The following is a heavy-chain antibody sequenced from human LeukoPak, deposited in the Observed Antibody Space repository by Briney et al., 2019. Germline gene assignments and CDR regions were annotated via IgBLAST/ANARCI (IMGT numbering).Heavy chain of an antibody. Sequence: ASVKVSRKASGYTFTGYYMHWVRQAPGQGLEWMGWINPNSGGTNYAQKFQGRVTMTRDTSISTAYMELSRLRSDDTAVYYCASSHKGAAVEDYWGQGTLVTVSS. V-gene: IGHV1-2*02. CDR3: ASSHKGAAVEDY. CDR2: INPNSGGT. J-gene: IGHJ4*02. D-gene: IGHD6-13*01. CDR1: GYTFTGYY.